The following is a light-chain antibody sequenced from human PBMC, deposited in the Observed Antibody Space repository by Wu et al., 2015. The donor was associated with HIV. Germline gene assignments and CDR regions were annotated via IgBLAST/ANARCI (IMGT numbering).Light chain of an antibody. J-gene: IGKJ4*01. V-gene: IGKV3-11*01. CDR2: DAS. Sequence: EIVLTQSPATLSLSPGDRATLSCRASRSVSGTVAWYQQRPGQAPRLLLYDASNRATGIPARFSGGGSVTDFTLTISSLEPEDFAVYYCQQYGSSFRLTFGGGTKVEIK. CDR1: RSVSGT. CDR3: QQYGSSFRLT.